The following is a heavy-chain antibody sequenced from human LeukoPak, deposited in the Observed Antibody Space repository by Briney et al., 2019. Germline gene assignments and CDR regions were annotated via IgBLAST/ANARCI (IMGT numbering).Heavy chain of an antibody. V-gene: IGHV3-23*01. D-gene: IGHD4-17*01. Sequence: GGSLRLSCAASGFTFSSYAMNWVRQAPGKGLEWVSVISGSGGSTYLADSVKGRFTISRDNSKKTPYLQMNSLRAEDTAVYYCAKDVTTSGTTRFDYWGQGTLVTVSS. CDR3: AKDVTTSGTTRFDY. J-gene: IGHJ4*02. CDR1: GFTFSSYA. CDR2: ISGSGGST.